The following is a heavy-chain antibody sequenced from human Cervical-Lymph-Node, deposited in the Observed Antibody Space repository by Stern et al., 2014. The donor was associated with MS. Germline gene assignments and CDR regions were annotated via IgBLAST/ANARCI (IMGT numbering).Heavy chain of an antibody. CDR2: IYYSGST. D-gene: IGHD6-13*01. CDR1: GGSISSSSYY. J-gene: IGHJ4*02. CDR3: ARLTSGIAANFDY. Sequence: QVQLQESGPGLVKPSETLSLTCTVSGGSISSSSYYWGCIRQPPGKGLEWIGSIYYSGSTYYHPPPKSRVTISIDTSKNPFSLKLGSVTAADTAVYYCARLTSGIAANFDYWGQGTLVTVSS. V-gene: IGHV4-39*01.